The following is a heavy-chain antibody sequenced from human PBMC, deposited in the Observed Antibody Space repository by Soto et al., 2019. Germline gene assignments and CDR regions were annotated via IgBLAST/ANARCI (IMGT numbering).Heavy chain of an antibody. CDR3: AKRGGVVGGSEHPFFEY. Sequence: QVQLVESGGGLVQPGRSLRLSCAASGFIFSSYAMHWVRQAPGKGLEWVALIRCNGKNRNYADSVKGRFTIYRDNPKNTLYLEMNSLRPEDTAFYYCAKRGGVVGGSEHPFFEYWGQGTLVTVSS. J-gene: IGHJ4*02. V-gene: IGHV3-30*18. D-gene: IGHD2-15*01. CDR2: IRCNGKNR. CDR1: GFIFSSYA.